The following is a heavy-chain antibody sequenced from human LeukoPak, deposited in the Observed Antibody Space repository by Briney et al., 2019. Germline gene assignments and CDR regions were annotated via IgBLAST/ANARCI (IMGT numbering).Heavy chain of an antibody. D-gene: IGHD2-2*01. CDR2: ISYDGSNK. J-gene: IGHJ5*02. CDR3: ARERCSSTSCADNWFDP. Sequence: PGRSLRLSSAASGFTFSSYAMHWVRQAPGKGLEWVAVISYDGSNKYYADSVKGRFTISRDNSKNTLYLQMNSLRAEDTAVYYCARERCSSTSCADNWFDPWGQGTLVTVSS. CDR1: GFTFSSYA. V-gene: IGHV3-30*04.